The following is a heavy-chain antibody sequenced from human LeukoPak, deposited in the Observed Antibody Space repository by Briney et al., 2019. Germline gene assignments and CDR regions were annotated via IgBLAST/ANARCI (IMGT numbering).Heavy chain of an antibody. CDR2: VSISSGTI. Sequence: GGSLRLSCAASGFTFSDYYMSWIRQAPGKGLEWVSFVSISSGTIYYADSVKGRFRISRDNAKSSLDLEMNSLRAEDTAVYYCARAMSTFGGVRNYFDSWGQGTLVTVSS. CDR3: ARAMSTFGGVRNYFDS. D-gene: IGHD3-16*01. V-gene: IGHV3-11*01. J-gene: IGHJ4*02. CDR1: GFTFSDYY.